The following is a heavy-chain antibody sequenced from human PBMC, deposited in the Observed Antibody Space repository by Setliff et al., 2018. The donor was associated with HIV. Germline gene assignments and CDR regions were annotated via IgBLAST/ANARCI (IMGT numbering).Heavy chain of an antibody. CDR1: GYNFNRYG. D-gene: IGHD2-21*02. V-gene: IGHV1-3*01. J-gene: IGHJ3*02. Sequence: ASVKVSCKASGYNFNRYGIHWVRQAPGQRPEWMGWINLENCYTKYSQNFQGRVTITTETSATTAFMELSNLNSEDTAMYYCARSVVVYGGDSVPFDIWGPGTLVTVSS. CDR3: ARSVVVYGGDSVPFDI. CDR2: INLENCYT.